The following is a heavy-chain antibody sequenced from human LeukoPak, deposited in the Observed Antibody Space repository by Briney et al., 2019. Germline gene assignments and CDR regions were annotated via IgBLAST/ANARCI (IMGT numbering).Heavy chain of an antibody. CDR3: AKVPNRYFDY. D-gene: IGHD1-14*01. J-gene: IGHJ4*02. CDR2: ISGSGGST. Sequence: GGSLRLSCAASGFTFSSYSMNWVRQAPGKGLEWVSAISGSGGSTYYADSVKGRFTISRDNSKNTLYLQMNSLRAEDTAVYYCAKVPNRYFDYWGQGTLVTVSS. V-gene: IGHV3-23*01. CDR1: GFTFSSYS.